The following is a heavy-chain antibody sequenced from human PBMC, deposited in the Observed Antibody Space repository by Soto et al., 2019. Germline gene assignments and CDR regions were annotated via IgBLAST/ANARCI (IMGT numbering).Heavy chain of an antibody. CDR2: INSYNGKT. Sequence: QVQLVQSGVEVKRPGASVKVSCKASGYTFTDYGVSWVRQAPGQGLEWMGWINSYNGKTNYAKKVQGRVTMTTDTSTATAYMELRSLKSDDTALDYSARDQYAVGGDFWGLGTLVTVSS. CDR1: GYTFTDYG. CDR3: ARDQYAVGGDF. V-gene: IGHV1-18*01. D-gene: IGHD2-8*01. J-gene: IGHJ4*02.